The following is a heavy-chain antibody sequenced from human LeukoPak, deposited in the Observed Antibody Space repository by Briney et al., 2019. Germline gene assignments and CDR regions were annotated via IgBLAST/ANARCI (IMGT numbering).Heavy chain of an antibody. CDR1: GFTFSSYG. Sequence: GGSLRLSCAASGFTFSSYGMHWVRQAPGKGLEWVAVIWYDGSNENYADSVKGRFTISRDNSKKTMHLQMNSLRAEDTAVYYCVRQGIVGAKRGGWFDYWGQGTLVTVSS. J-gene: IGHJ4*02. CDR3: VRQGIVGAKRGGWFDY. V-gene: IGHV3-33*01. D-gene: IGHD1-26*01. CDR2: IWYDGSNE.